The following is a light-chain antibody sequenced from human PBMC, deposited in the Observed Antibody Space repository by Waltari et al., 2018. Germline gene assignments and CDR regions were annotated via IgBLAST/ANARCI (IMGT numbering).Light chain of an antibody. CDR3: AAWDDSPSGHVV. Sequence: SVLTQPPSASGAPGQRVTISCSGSSSNIGSHYVYWYQQLPGTAPKLLLYTDDQRAAGVPDRVSASKSGTSASLAISGLRSEDEADYYCAAWDDSPSGHVVFGGGTKLTVL. V-gene: IGLV1-47*02. CDR1: SSNIGSHY. J-gene: IGLJ2*01. CDR2: TDD.